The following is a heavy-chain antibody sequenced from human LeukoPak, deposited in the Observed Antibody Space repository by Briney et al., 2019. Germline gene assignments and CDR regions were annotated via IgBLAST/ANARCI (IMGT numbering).Heavy chain of an antibody. CDR3: ARDKSYSTLPGTSRNWFDP. CDR1: GFTFSSYW. CDR2: INSDGSST. Sequence: GGSLRLSCAASGFTFSSYWMHWVRQAPGKGLVWVSRINSDGSSTSYADSVKGRFTISRDNAKNSLYLQMNSLRAEDTAVYYCARDKSYSTLPGTSRNWFDPWGQGTLVTVSS. V-gene: IGHV3-74*01. J-gene: IGHJ5*02. D-gene: IGHD1-14*01.